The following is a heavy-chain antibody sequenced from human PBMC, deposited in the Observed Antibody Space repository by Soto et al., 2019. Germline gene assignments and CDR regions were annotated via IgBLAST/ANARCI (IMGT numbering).Heavy chain of an antibody. V-gene: IGHV4-39*01. Sequence: SETLSLTCTVSGGSISSSSYYWGWIRQPPGKGLGWIGTMYYSGRTYYNPSLKSRVTISVDTSKNQFSLKLNSATAADTAVYYCARVIEARPEGAFDIWGQGTMVTVSS. CDR1: GGSISSSSYY. CDR3: ARVIEARPEGAFDI. CDR2: MYYSGRT. D-gene: IGHD6-6*01. J-gene: IGHJ3*02.